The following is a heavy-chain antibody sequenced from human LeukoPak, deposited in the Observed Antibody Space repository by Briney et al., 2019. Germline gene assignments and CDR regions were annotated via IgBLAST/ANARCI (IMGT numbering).Heavy chain of an antibody. V-gene: IGHV3-48*03. CDR1: GFTFSSYE. J-gene: IGHJ6*02. Sequence: PGGSLRLSCAASGFTFSSYEMNWVRQAPGKGLEWISYISSSGSTIYYADSVKGRFTISRDNAKNSLYLQMNSLRAEDTAVYYCASSGCTNGVCYSYYGMDVWGQGTTVTVSS. D-gene: IGHD2-8*01. CDR3: ASSGCTNGVCYSYYGMDV. CDR2: ISSSGSTI.